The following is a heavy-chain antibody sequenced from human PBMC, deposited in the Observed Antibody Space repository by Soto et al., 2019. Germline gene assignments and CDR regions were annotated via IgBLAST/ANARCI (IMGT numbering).Heavy chain of an antibody. Sequence: SETLSLNCTVSGDSISNYYWSWIRQPAGKGLEWIGRIYTSGTTYYNPSLKSRVTMSVDTSKNQLSLKLGSVTAADTAVYFWVGDQGHYYSGTDVWGQGTTVTVSS. V-gene: IGHV4-4*07. CDR1: GDSISNYY. CDR2: IYTSGTT. CDR3: VGDQGHYYSGTDV. J-gene: IGHJ6*02.